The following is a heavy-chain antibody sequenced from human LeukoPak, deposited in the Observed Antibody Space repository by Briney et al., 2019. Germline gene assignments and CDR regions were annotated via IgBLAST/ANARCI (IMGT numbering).Heavy chain of an antibody. CDR3: ARAGGSSSWYI. D-gene: IGHD6-13*01. Sequence: PSETLSLTCTVSGGSISSGSYYWSWIRQPAGKGLEWIGRIYTSGSTNYNPSLKSRATISVDTSKNQFSLKLSSVTAADTAVYYCARAGGSSSWYIWGQGTMVTVSS. J-gene: IGHJ3*02. CDR1: GGSISSGSYY. CDR2: IYTSGST. V-gene: IGHV4-61*02.